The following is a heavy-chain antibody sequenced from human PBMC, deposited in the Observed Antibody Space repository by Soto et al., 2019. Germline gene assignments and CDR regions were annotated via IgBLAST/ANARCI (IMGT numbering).Heavy chain of an antibody. Sequence: GGSLRLSCAASGFTFGTYAMNWVRQAPGKGLEWVSCISGSGGSTYYKDSVKGRFTISRDNSKKTLYLQMNSLRADDTAVYYCAKDRSVDIREWFDXWGQVTMFTVSX. J-gene: IGHJ5*02. CDR3: AKDRSVDIREWFDX. CDR2: ISGSGGST. D-gene: IGHD5-12*01. V-gene: IGHV3-23*01. CDR1: GFTFGTYA.